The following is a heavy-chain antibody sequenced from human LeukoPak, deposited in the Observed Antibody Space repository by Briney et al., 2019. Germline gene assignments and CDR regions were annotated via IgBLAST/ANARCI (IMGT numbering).Heavy chain of an antibody. Sequence: PGGSLRLSCAASGFTFSNYWMTWVRQAPGKGLEWVANIKEDGSTRYLVDSVKGRFTISRDNAKNSVYLQMNSLRAEDTAVYYCAKGATYYYDSSGYFYWGQGTLVTVSS. CDR1: GFTFSNYW. CDR3: AKGATYYYDSSGYFY. CDR2: IKEDGSTR. V-gene: IGHV3-7*05. D-gene: IGHD3-22*01. J-gene: IGHJ4*02.